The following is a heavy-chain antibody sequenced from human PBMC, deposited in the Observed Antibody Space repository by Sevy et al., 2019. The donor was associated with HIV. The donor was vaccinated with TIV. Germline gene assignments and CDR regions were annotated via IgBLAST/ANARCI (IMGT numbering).Heavy chain of an antibody. CDR1: GFTFSTYT. CDR3: AKGDRTFYGMDV. CDR2: ISGSGGST. Sequence: GGSLRLSCAASGFTFSTYTMNWVRQAPGKGLEWVSGISGSGGSTYQADSEKGRFTISRDNSKNTLYLQMNSLRAEDTAVYYCAKGDRTFYGMDVWGQGITVTVSS. J-gene: IGHJ6*02. D-gene: IGHD2-15*01. V-gene: IGHV3-23*01.